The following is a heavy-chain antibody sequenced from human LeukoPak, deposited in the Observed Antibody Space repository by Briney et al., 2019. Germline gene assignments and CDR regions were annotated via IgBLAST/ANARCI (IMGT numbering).Heavy chain of an antibody. CDR3: ARGGYIVVVPAAIPVYFQH. V-gene: IGHV1-69*13. J-gene: IGHJ1*01. CDR1: GGTFSSYA. CDR2: IIPIFGTA. D-gene: IGHD2-2*02. Sequence: ASVKVSCKASGGTFSSYAISWVRQAPGQGLEWMGGIIPIFGTANYAQKFQGRVTITADESTSTAYMELSGLRSEDTAVYYCARGGYIVVVPAAIPVYFQHWGQGTLVTVSS.